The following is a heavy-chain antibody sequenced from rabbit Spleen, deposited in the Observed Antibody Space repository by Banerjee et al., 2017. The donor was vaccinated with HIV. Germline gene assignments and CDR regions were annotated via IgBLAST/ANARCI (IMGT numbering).Heavy chain of an antibody. V-gene: IGHV1S45*01. D-gene: IGHD4-1*01. CDR2: IYVGSSGAT. CDR3: ARAIVPWLGLTRLDL. J-gene: IGHJ3*01. Sequence: QEQLVESGGGLVQPEGSLTLTCTASGFSFSNSYYMCWVRQAPGKGLEWIACIYVGSSGATYYASWVNGRFTISSDNAQSTVDLKMTSLTAADTATYFCARAIVPWLGLTRLDLWAQGPWSPS. CDR1: GFSFSNSYY.